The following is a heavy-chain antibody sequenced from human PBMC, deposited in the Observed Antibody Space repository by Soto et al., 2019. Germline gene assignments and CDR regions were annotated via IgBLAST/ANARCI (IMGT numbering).Heavy chain of an antibody. V-gene: IGHV4-30-4*01. CDR1: GGSISSGDYY. D-gene: IGHD3-22*01. Sequence: SETLSLTCTVSGGSISSGDYYWSWIRQPPGKGLEWIGYIYYSGSTYYNPSLKSRVTISVDTSKSQFSLKLSSVTAADTAVYYCARGTQNYYDSSSRFDPWGQGTLVTVSS. CDR3: ARGTQNYYDSSSRFDP. CDR2: IYYSGST. J-gene: IGHJ5*02.